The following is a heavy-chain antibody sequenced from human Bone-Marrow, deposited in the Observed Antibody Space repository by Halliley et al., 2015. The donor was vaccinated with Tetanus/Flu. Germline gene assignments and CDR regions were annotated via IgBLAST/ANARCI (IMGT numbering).Heavy chain of an antibody. D-gene: IGHD2-2*01. Sequence: SLRLSCAASGFTFSTYGLHWVRQAPGKGLEWLAVVTYGGANKYYADSVKGRFTISRDNSKSTLYLQLNSLRTEDTGVYYCARDLFPYRGAPTAIDCWGQGTLVTVSS. CDR3: ARDLFPYRGAPTAIDC. CDR1: GFTFSTYG. V-gene: IGHV3-30*03. CDR2: VTYGGANK. J-gene: IGHJ4*02.